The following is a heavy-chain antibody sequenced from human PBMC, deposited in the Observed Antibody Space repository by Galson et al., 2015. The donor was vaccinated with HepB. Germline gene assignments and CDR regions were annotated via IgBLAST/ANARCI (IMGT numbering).Heavy chain of an antibody. Sequence: SLRLSCAASGFTFSSYGMHWVRQAPGKGLEWVAVISYDGSNKYYADSVKGRFTISRDNSKNTLYLQMNSLRAEDTAVYYCAKASSSWYAPLDYWGQGTLVTVSS. CDR2: ISYDGSNK. V-gene: IGHV3-30*18. CDR1: GFTFSSYG. J-gene: IGHJ4*02. CDR3: AKASSSWYAPLDY. D-gene: IGHD6-13*01.